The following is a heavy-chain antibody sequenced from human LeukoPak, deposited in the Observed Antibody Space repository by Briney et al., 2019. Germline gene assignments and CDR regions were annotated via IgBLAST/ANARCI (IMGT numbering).Heavy chain of an antibody. J-gene: IGHJ4*02. CDR3: ARVSLGYDYVWGRYQD. CDR1: GYTFTGYY. V-gene: IGHV1-2*02. CDR2: INPNSGGT. Sequence: ASVKVSCKASGYTFTGYYMHWVRQAPGQGLEWMGWINPNSGGTNYAQKLQGRVTMTRDTSISTAYMELSRLRSDDTAVYYCARVSLGYDYVWGRYQDWGQGTLVTVSS. D-gene: IGHD3-16*02.